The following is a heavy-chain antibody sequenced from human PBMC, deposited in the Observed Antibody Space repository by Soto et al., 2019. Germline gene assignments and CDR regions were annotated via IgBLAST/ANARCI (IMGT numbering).Heavy chain of an antibody. Sequence: QVRLAPSGGGVVQTGRSLTLSCAASGYSITNHGMHWVRQAPGKGLEWVALIWAHGTEQYYADSVKGRFTVSRDTSTNTVYLQMNSLRAEDTARYYCGKDIRSGSIDYWGQGTLVTVSS. CDR1: GYSITNHG. V-gene: IGHV3-33*06. CDR3: GKDIRSGSIDY. CDR2: IWAHGTEQ. J-gene: IGHJ4*02. D-gene: IGHD1-1*01.